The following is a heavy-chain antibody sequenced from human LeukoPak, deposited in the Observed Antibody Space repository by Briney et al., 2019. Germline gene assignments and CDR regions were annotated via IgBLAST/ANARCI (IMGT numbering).Heavy chain of an antibody. V-gene: IGHV3-21*01. CDR3: ARGKYSSSSGYYYYGMDV. CDR1: GFTFSSYS. Sequence: GGSLRLSCAASGFTFSSYSMNWVRQAPGKGLEWVSSISSSSSYIYYADSVKGRFTISRDNAKNSLYLQMNSLRAEDTAVYYCARGKYSSSSGYYYYGMDVWGQGTTVTGSS. CDR2: ISSSSSYI. J-gene: IGHJ6*02. D-gene: IGHD6-13*01.